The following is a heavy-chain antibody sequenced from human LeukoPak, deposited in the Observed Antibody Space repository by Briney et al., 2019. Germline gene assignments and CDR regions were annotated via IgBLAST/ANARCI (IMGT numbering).Heavy chain of an antibody. J-gene: IGHJ4*02. V-gene: IGHV3-9*01. CDR3: ARSARLMKGVVEVTALDD. CDR1: GFTFDDYA. CDR2: ISWNSGSI. D-gene: IGHD3-3*01. Sequence: SLRLSCAASGFTFDDYAMHWVRQAPGKGLEWVSGISWNSGSIGYADSVKGRFTISRDNAKNSVYLEMNSLRADDTAVYYCARSARLMKGVVEVTALDDWGQGTLVTVSS.